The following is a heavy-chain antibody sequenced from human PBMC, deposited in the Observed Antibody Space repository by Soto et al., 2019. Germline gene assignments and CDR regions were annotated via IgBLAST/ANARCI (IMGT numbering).Heavy chain of an antibody. CDR1: GFSLSTSGVG. CDR2: IYWDDDK. J-gene: IGHJ4*02. D-gene: IGHD3-3*01. CDR3: AHRGGHDTYYYFWSGYLLPVYFDY. V-gene: IGHV2-5*02. Sequence: QITLKESGPTLVKPTQTLTLTCTFSGFSLSTSGVGVGWIRQPPGKALEWLALIYWDDDKRYSPSLKSRLTITNYTSKNQLFLTMTNMHPVDTATYYCAHRGGHDTYYYFWSGYLLPVYFDYWGQGTLVTVSS.